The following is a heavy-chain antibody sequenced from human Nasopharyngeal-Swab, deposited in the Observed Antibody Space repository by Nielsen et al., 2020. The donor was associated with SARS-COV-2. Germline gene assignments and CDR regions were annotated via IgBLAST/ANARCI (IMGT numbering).Heavy chain of an antibody. CDR3: ARRVVSPEFYFDY. Sequence: RQATGKGLEWIGNIDDSGTTLYSPSLKTRVTLSVDTSQNQFSLNLISVTAADTAVYYCARRVVSPEFYFDYWGQGALVTVSS. D-gene: IGHD2-2*01. CDR2: IDDSGTT. J-gene: IGHJ4*02. V-gene: IGHV4-39*01.